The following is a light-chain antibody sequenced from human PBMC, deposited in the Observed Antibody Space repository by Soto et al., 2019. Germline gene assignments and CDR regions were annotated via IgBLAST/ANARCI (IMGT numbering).Light chain of an antibody. CDR1: QSLLHSDAKTY. CDR3: LQSTHRPWT. J-gene: IGKJ1*01. Sequence: DIVVTQTPLSLSVTPGQPASISCKSSQSLLHSDAKTYLYWFLQKPGQPPQLLISEVSNRFSGVPDRFSGSKSGTDFTLEVSRVEAEEVGVYYCLQSTHRPWTVGQGTKVDIK. V-gene: IGKV2D-29*01. CDR2: EVS.